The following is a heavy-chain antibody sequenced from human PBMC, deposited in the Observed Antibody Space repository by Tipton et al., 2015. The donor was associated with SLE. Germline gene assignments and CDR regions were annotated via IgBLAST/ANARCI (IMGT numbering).Heavy chain of an antibody. CDR3: ARGELWFGESKAYYFDY. CDR1: GYTFTSYD. J-gene: IGHJ4*02. D-gene: IGHD3-10*01. Sequence: QVQLVQSGPEVKKPGASVKVSCKASGYTFTSYDINWVRQATGQGLEWMGWMNPNSGNTGYAQKFAGRVTMTRDTSINTAYMELSSLRSEDTAVYYCARGELWFGESKAYYFDYWGQGTLVTVSS. V-gene: IGHV1-8*02. CDR2: MNPNSGNT.